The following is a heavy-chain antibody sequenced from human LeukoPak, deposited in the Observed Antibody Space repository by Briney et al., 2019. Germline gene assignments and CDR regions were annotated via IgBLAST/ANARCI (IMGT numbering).Heavy chain of an antibody. D-gene: IGHD6-6*01. V-gene: IGHV3-48*01. J-gene: IGHJ4*02. CDR3: ARASTTYSSSFDY. Sequence: PGGSLRLSCAAPGFTFSSYSMNWVRQAPGKGLEWVSYISSSSTICYADSVKGRFTISRDNAKNSLYLQMNSLRAEDTAVYYCARASTTYSSSFDYWGQGTLVTVSS. CDR2: ISSSSTI. CDR1: GFTFSSYS.